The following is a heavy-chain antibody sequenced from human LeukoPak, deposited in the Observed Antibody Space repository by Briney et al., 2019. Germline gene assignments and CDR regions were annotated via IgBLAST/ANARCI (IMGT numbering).Heavy chain of an antibody. CDR3: AKVGENSRWTPYEGNYYYYMDV. J-gene: IGHJ6*03. CDR1: EFTFSSYG. V-gene: IGHV3-23*01. D-gene: IGHD6-19*01. Sequence: GGTLRLSCAASEFTFSSYGMSWVRQAPGKGLEWVSAIRGSGGTTFYADSVKGRFTISRDNSKNTLYLQMNSLRAEDTAVYYCAKVGENSRWTPYEGNYYYYMDVWGKGTTVTISS. CDR2: IRGSGGTT.